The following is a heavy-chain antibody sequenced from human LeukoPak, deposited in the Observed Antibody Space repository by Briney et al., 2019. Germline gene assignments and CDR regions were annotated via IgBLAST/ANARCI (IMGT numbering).Heavy chain of an antibody. V-gene: IGHV4-39*07. Sequence: SETLSLTCSVSGGSISSASYYWSFIRQPPGKGLEWIGGIYYSGSTYFNPSLKSRVTISVDTSKSKFSLKLRSVTAADTAVYYCSRRDCSRTDCFYWYFDLWGRGALLTVSS. D-gene: IGHD2-2*01. CDR2: IYYSGST. CDR1: GGSISSASYY. CDR3: SRRDCSRTDCFYWYFDL. J-gene: IGHJ2*01.